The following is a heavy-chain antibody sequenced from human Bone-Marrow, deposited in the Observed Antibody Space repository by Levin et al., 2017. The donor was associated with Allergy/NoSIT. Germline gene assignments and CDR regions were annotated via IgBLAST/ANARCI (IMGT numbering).Heavy chain of an antibody. CDR3: ARYGGWSHFDY. CDR1: GFTFSRNW. V-gene: IGHV3-7*01. CDR2: IKQDGSDK. Sequence: PGGSLRLSCVVSGFTFSRNWMAWVRQAPGKGLEWVANIKQDGSDKNYLDSVRSRFTISRDNAKNSLYLQIDRLRAEDTAVYYCARYGGWSHFDYWGQGTLVTVSS. D-gene: IGHD6-19*01. J-gene: IGHJ4*02.